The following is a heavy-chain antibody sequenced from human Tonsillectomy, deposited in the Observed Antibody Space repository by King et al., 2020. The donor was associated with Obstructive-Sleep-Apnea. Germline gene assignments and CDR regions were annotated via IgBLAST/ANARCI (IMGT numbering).Heavy chain of an antibody. V-gene: IGHV3-74*01. CDR3: ACGTYYYDSSGYSDAFDI. CDR2: INSDGSST. J-gene: IGHJ3*02. CDR1: GFTFSSYW. D-gene: IGHD3-22*01. Sequence: VQLVESGGGLVQPGGSLRLSCAASGFTFSSYWMHWVRQAPGKGLVGVSRINSDGSSTSYADSVKGRFTISRDNAKNTLYLQMNSLRAEDTAVYYCACGTYYYDSSGYSDAFDIWGQGTMVTVSS.